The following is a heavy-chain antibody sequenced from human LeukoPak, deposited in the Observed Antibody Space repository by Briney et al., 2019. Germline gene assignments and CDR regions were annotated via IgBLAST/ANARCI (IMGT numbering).Heavy chain of an antibody. CDR2: IWYDGSNK. J-gene: IGHJ2*01. CDR3: ARVRGSGSEYWYIDL. CDR1: GFTFSNYA. V-gene: IGHV3-33*08. D-gene: IGHD5-12*01. Sequence: GGSLRLSCAASGFTFSNYAIHWVRQAPGKGLEWVAIIWYDGSNKYYTDSVKGRFTVSKDNPKNTLYLQMNSLSVEDTAVYYCARVRGSGSEYWYIDLWGRGTLVSVSS.